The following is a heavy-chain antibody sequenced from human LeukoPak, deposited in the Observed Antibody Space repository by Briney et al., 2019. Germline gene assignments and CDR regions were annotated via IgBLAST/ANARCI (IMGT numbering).Heavy chain of an antibody. CDR3: ARDRLELRLDSGMDV. CDR1: GFTFSSVA. D-gene: IGHD1-7*01. V-gene: IGHV3-7*05. J-gene: IGHJ6*02. CDR2: IKQDGSQK. Sequence: SGGSLILSCAASGFTFSSVAMNWVRQAPGKGLEWVANIKQDGSQKFYVDSVKGRFTISRDNAKNSLYLQMNSLRAEDMAVYYCARDRLELRLDSGMDVWGQGSTLTVPS.